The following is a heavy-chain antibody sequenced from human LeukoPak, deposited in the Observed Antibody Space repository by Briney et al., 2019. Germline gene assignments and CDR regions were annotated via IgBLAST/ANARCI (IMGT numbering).Heavy chain of an antibody. J-gene: IGHJ5*02. CDR3: ARGLRGRAITIFGVVAKAPFDL. CDR2: INHSGST. D-gene: IGHD3-3*01. CDR1: GGSFSGYY. V-gene: IGHV4-34*01. Sequence: PSETLSLTCAVCGGSFSGYYWSWIRQPPGKGLEWIGEINHSGSTNYNPSLKSRVTISVDTSKNQFSLKLSSVTAADTAVYYCARGLRGRAITIFGVVAKAPFDLWGQGTLVTVSS.